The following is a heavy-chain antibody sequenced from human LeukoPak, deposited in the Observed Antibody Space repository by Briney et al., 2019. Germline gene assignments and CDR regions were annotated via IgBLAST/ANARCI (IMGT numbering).Heavy chain of an antibody. Sequence: PGGSLRLSCAASGFTFSSYGMHWVRQAPGKGLEWVAVIWYDGSNKYYADSVKGRFTISRDNSKNTLYLQMNGLRAEDTAVYYCARDRPAEYSSGWYYYYYGMDVWGQGTTVTVSS. V-gene: IGHV3-33*01. D-gene: IGHD6-19*01. CDR1: GFTFSSYG. CDR3: ARDRPAEYSSGWYYYYYGMDV. J-gene: IGHJ6*02. CDR2: IWYDGSNK.